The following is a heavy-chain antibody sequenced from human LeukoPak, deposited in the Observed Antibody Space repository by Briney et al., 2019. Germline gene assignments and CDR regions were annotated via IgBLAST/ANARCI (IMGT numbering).Heavy chain of an antibody. V-gene: IGHV1-8*03. CDR3: AKHYQTPFDY. CDR2: INPNGGNT. Sequence: ASVKVSCKASGYTFTSYDINWMRQATGQEPEWMGWINPNGGNTGYAQKFQGRVTLTRDTSISTAYMELSSLRSEDTAVYYCAKHYQTPFDYWGQGTLVSVSS. CDR1: GYTFTSYD. D-gene: IGHD2-2*01. J-gene: IGHJ4*02.